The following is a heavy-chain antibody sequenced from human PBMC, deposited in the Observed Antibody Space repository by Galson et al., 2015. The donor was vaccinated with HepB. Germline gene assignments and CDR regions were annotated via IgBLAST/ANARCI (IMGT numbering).Heavy chain of an antibody. Sequence: SLRLSCAASGFTLSSYNMHWVRQAAGKGLEWVSAIGTAGDTYYPGSAKGRFTISREDAKNSLYLQVNSLRAGDTAVYYCARDFWSGYRHYYGMDVWGQGTTVTVSS. J-gene: IGHJ6*02. CDR3: ARDFWSGYRHYYGMDV. V-gene: IGHV3-13*01. CDR1: GFTLSSYN. CDR2: IGTAGDT. D-gene: IGHD3-3*01.